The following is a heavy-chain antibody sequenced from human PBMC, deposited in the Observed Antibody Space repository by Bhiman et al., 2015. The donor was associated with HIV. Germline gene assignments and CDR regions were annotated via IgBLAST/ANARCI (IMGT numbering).Heavy chain of an antibody. J-gene: IGHJ4*02. CDR2: IKQDGSEK. CDR3: ATLYTSSSWGNY. D-gene: IGHD6-6*01. Sequence: EVQLVESGGGLVQPGGSLRLSCAGSGFSFSFYCMTWVRQAPGKGLEWVANIKQDGSEKYYVDSVKGRFTISRDNARNSLYLQMNSLRTEDTAVYYCATLYTSSSWGNYWGQGTLVTVSS. CDR1: GFSFSFYC. V-gene: IGHV3-7*02.